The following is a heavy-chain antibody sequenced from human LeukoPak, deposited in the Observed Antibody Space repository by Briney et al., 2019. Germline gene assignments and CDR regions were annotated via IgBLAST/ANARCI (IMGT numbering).Heavy chain of an antibody. CDR1: GFTFSSYD. D-gene: IGHD6-13*01. CDR2: IGTAGDT. J-gene: IGHJ4*02. V-gene: IGHV3-13*01. Sequence: QAGGSLRLSCAASGFTFSSYDMHWVRQATGKGLEWVSAIGTAGDTYYPGSVKGRFTISRENAENSLYLQMNSLRAGDTAVYYCARGGVAAAGTLDYWGQGTLVTVSS. CDR3: ARGGVAAAGTLDY.